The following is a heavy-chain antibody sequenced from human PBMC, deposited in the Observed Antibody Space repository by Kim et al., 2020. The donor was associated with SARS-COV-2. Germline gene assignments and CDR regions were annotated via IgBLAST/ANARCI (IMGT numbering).Heavy chain of an antibody. CDR2: IYYSGST. D-gene: IGHD3-16*01. V-gene: IGHV4-39*01. J-gene: IGHJ5*02. CDR1: GGTISSSSYY. Sequence: SETLSLTCTVSGGTISSSSYYWGWIRQPPGMGLEWIGSIYYSGSTYDNPSLKRRVTISVDTSKNQFSLKLSPVTAAATSDYYCAGCHPRRFGDLAYGLDP. CDR3: AGCHPRRFGDLAYGLDP.